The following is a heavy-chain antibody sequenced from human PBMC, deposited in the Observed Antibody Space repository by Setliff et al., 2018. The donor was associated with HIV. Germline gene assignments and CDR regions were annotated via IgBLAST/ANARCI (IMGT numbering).Heavy chain of an antibody. CDR3: AREGGTYPDAFDI. D-gene: IGHD1-26*01. Sequence: GASVKVSCKASGGTFSSYAISWVRQAPGQGLEWMGGIIPIFGTANYAQKFQGRATIATDESTSTAYMELSRLRSEDTAVYYCAREGGTYPDAFDIWGQGTMVTVSS. CDR1: GGTFSSYA. V-gene: IGHV1-69*05. CDR2: IIPIFGTA. J-gene: IGHJ3*02.